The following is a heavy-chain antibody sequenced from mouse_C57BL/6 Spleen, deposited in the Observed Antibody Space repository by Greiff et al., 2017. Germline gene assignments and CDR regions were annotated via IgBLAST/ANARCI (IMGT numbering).Heavy chain of an antibody. D-gene: IGHD2-3*01. CDR2: IDPETGGT. Sequence: QVQLQQSGAELVRPGASVTLSCKASGYTFTDYEMHWVKQTPVHGLAWIGAIDPETGGTAYNQKFTGKAILTADKSSSTAYMELRSLTSEDSAVYYCTRWLLSLYAMDDWGQGTSVTVSS. CDR3: TRWLLSLYAMDD. J-gene: IGHJ4*01. CDR1: GYTFTDYE. V-gene: IGHV1-15*01.